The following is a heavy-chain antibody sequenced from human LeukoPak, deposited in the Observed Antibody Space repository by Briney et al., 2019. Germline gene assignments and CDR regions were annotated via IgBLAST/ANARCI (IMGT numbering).Heavy chain of an antibody. CDR1: GGSFSGYY. CDR3: ARDESPSPVITNGMDV. Sequence: SETLSLTCAVYGGSFSGYYWSWIRQPPGKGLEWIGEINHSGSTNYNPSLKSRVTISVDTSKNQFSLKLSSVTAADTAVYYCARDESPSPVITNGMDVWGQGTTVTVSS. J-gene: IGHJ6*02. D-gene: IGHD3-22*01. V-gene: IGHV4-34*01. CDR2: INHSGST.